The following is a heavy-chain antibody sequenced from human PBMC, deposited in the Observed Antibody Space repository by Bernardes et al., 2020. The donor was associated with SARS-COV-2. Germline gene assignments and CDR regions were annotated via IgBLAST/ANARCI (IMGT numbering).Heavy chain of an antibody. Sequence: GSLRLSCAASGFTVSSNYMSWVRQAPGKGLEWVSVIYSGFNTLYADSVKGRFTISRDNSKNTVHLQMNSLRAEDTAVYYCARAPGRGKPAEYFQDWGQGTLVTVSS. CDR1: GFTVSSNY. V-gene: IGHV3-53*01. J-gene: IGHJ1*01. CDR3: ARAPGRGKPAEYFQD. CDR2: IYSGFNT. D-gene: IGHD1-26*01.